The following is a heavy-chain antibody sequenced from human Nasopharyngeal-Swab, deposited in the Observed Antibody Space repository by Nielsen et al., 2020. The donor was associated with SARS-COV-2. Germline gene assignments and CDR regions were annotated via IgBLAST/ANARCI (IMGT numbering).Heavy chain of an antibody. Sequence: SVKVSCKASGFTFTSSAVQWVRQARGQRLEWIGWIVVGSGNTNYAQKFQERVTITRDMSTSTAYMGLSSLRSEDTAVYYCAGVDTAMVRFDPWGQGTLVTVSS. CDR1: GFTFTSSA. V-gene: IGHV1-58*01. CDR3: AGVDTAMVRFDP. D-gene: IGHD5-18*01. CDR2: IVVGSGNT. J-gene: IGHJ5*02.